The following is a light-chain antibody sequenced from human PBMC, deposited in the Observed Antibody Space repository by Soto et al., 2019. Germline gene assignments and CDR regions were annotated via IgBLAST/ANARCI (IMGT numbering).Light chain of an antibody. Sequence: EIVMTQSPATLSVSPGERATLSCRASQSVSSNFAWYQQKPGQAPRLLIYDASNRATGIPARFSGSGSGTDFTLTISSLEPQDFAVYYCQQRSNWWTFRQGNKVDSK. CDR3: QQRSNWWT. J-gene: IGKJ1*01. CDR2: DAS. CDR1: QSVSSN. V-gene: IGKV3-11*01.